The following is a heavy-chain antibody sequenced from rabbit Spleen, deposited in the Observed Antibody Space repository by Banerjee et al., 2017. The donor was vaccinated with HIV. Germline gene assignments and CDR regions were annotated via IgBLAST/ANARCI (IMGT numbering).Heavy chain of an antibody. CDR2: IYTGDGST. D-gene: IGHD2-1*01. Sequence: QSLEESGGDLVKPGASLTLTCTASGFSFSAKYYMCWVRQAPGKGLEWIACIYTGDGSTVYASWAKGRFTISKTSSTTVTLQMTSLTAADTATYFCARGSATMTMMITGYYFNLWGQGTLVTVS. J-gene: IGHJ4*01. V-gene: IGHV1S40*01. CDR3: ARGSATMTMMITGYYFNL. CDR1: GFSFSAKYY.